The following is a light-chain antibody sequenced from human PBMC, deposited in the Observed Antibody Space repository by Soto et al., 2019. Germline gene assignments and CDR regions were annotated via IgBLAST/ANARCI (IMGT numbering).Light chain of an antibody. Sequence: QSVLTQPPSVSGAPGQRVTISCTGSSSNIGAGYDVHWYQQLPGTAPKLLISRNNNRPSGVPDRFSGSKFGTSASLAITGLQAEDEADYYCQSFDSSLSAYVIGTGTKVTVL. CDR1: SSNIGAGYD. CDR2: RNN. CDR3: QSFDSSLSAYV. V-gene: IGLV1-40*01. J-gene: IGLJ1*01.